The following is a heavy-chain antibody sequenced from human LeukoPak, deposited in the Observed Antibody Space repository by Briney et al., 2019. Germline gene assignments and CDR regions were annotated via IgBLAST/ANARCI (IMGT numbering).Heavy chain of an antibody. V-gene: IGHV3-48*01. Sequence: PGGSLRLSCAASGFTFSSYSMNWVRQAPGKGLEWVSYISSSSSTIYYADSVKGRFTISRDNAKNSLYLQMNSLRAEDTAVHYCARRGASSHFDYWSQGTLVTVSS. CDR1: GFTFSSYS. J-gene: IGHJ4*02. CDR2: ISSSSSTI. CDR3: ARRGASSHFDY. D-gene: IGHD1-26*01.